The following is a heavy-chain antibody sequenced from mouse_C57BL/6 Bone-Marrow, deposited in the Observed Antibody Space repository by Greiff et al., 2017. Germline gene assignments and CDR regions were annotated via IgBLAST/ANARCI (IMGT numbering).Heavy chain of an antibody. CDR1: GFSLTSYG. J-gene: IGHJ3*01. CDR2: IWSGGST. CDR3: AKNRGLRFAY. Sequence: VKLMESGPGLVQPSQSLSITCPVSGFSLTSYGVHWVRQSPGKGLEWLGVIWSGGSTDYNAAFMSRLSITKDNSKSQVFFKMNSLQADDTAIYYCAKNRGLRFAYWGQGTLVTVSA. D-gene: IGHD2-4*01. V-gene: IGHV2-5*01.